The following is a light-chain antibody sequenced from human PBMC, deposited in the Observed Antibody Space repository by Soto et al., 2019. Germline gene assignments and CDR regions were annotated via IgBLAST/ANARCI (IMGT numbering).Light chain of an antibody. CDR1: QDITSY. CDR3: QQLQSNPYT. V-gene: IGKV1-9*01. CDR2: GAS. J-gene: IGKJ2*01. Sequence: IQLTQSPSSLSASVGDRVTITCRASQDITSYLAWYQQKPGKAPNLLMYGASTLQSGVPSRFCGSRSGPYFTLAIRRLKSEYIVTNYCQQLQSNPYTFGRGTKLEIK.